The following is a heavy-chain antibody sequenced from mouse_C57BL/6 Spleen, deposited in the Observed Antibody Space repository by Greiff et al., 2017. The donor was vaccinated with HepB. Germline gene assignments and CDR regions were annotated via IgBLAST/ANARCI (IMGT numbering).Heavy chain of an antibody. J-gene: IGHJ3*01. CDR1: GYTFTDYE. D-gene: IGHD5-2*01. CDR3: TRGCEYADWFDD. V-gene: IGHV1-15*01. CDR2: IDPEAGGT. Sequence: VQLQQSGAELVRPGASVTLSCKASGYTFTDYEMHWVKQTPVHGLEWIGAIDPEAGGTAYNQKFKGKAILTADKSSSTAYMELRSLTSGVSAVDYGTRGCEYADWFDDWGQGTLVTVSA.